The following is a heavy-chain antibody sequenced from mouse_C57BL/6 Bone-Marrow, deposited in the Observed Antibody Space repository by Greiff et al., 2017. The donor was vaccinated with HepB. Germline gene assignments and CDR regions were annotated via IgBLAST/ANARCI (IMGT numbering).Heavy chain of an antibody. Sequence: QVQLQQSGAELARPGASVELSCKASGYTFTSYGISWVKQRTGQGLEWIGEIYPRSGNTYYNEKFKGKATLTADKSSSTAYMELRSLTSEDSAVYFFAYSTMVTTGDWYFDVWGTGTTVTVSS. J-gene: IGHJ1*03. CDR1: GYTFTSYG. D-gene: IGHD2-2*01. V-gene: IGHV1-81*01. CDR2: IYPRSGNT. CDR3: AYSTMVTTGDWYFDV.